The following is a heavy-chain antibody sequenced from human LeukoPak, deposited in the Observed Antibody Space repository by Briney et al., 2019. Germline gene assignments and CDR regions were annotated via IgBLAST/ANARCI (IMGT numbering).Heavy chain of an antibody. D-gene: IGHD3-22*01. CDR3: ARSTYYDLDY. CDR2: IYYSGST. CDR1: GGSISSSGYY. J-gene: IGHJ4*02. V-gene: IGHV4-39*01. Sequence: PSETLSLTCTVSGGSISSSGYYWGWIRQPPGKGLEWIGSIYYSGSTYDNPSLKSRVTISVDTSKNQFPLRLSSVTAADTAVYYCARSTYYDLDYWGQGSLVTVSS.